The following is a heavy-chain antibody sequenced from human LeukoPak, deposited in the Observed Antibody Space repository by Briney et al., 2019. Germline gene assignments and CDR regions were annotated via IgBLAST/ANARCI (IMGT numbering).Heavy chain of an antibody. V-gene: IGHV3-23*01. Sequence: GGSLRLSCAASGFTFSSYGMIWVRQDPGKGLEWVSAISGSGSYTYYADSVKGRFTISRDNSKNTLYLQMNSLRAEDTAVYYCSTAPYDNYYYMDVWGKGTTVTVSS. CDR1: GFTFSSYG. D-gene: IGHD3-9*01. CDR3: STAPYDNYYYMDV. J-gene: IGHJ6*03. CDR2: ISGSGSYT.